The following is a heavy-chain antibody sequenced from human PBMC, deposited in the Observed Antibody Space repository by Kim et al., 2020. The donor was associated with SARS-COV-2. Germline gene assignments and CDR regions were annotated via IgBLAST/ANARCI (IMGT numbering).Heavy chain of an antibody. CDR2: IYYSGST. D-gene: IGHD3-22*01. V-gene: IGHV4-39*01. Sequence: SETLSLTCTVSGGSISSSSYYWGWIRQPPGKGLEWIGSIYYSGSTYYNPSLKSRVTISVETSKNQFSLKLSSVTAADTAVYYCARSYHYYGSSGYYFDYWGQGTLVTVSS. CDR1: GGSISSSSYY. CDR3: ARSYHYYGSSGYYFDY. J-gene: IGHJ4*02.